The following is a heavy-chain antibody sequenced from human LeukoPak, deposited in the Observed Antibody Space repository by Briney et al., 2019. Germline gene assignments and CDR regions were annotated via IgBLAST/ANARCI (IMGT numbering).Heavy chain of an antibody. Sequence: GGSLRLSCAASGFTFNSYSMNWVRQAPGKGLEWVSSISSSSSYIYYADSVKGRFTISRDNAKNSLYLQMHSLRAEDTAVYYCARLRPTPYDFWSGYPNWFDPWGQGTLVTVSS. CDR1: GFTFNSYS. V-gene: IGHV3-21*01. CDR3: ARLRPTPYDFWSGYPNWFDP. CDR2: ISSSSSYI. J-gene: IGHJ5*02. D-gene: IGHD3-3*01.